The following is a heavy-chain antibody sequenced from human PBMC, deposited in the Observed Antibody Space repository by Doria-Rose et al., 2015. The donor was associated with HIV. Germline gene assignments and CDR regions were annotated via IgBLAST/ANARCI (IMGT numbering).Heavy chain of an antibody. J-gene: IGHJ4*02. Sequence: QVTLKESGPVLVKPTETLTLTCTVSGVSLSSPGMGVSWIRQPPGKALEWHANIFSDDERSYQTSLKSRLTISRSTSKSQVVLTMTDMDPVDTATYYCARIKSSRWYHKYYFDFWGQGTLVIVSA. CDR3: ARIKSSRWYHKYYFDF. D-gene: IGHD6-13*01. CDR1: GVSLSSPGMG. CDR2: IFSDDER. V-gene: IGHV2-26*01.